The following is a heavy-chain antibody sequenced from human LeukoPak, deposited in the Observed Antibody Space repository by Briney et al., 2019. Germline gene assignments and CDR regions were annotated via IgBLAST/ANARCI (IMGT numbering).Heavy chain of an antibody. V-gene: IGHV3-21*01. CDR1: GFSFSTYS. J-gene: IGHJ4*02. D-gene: IGHD6-13*01. Sequence: KPGGSLRLSCAASGFSFSTYSMNWVRQAPGKGLEWVSSISSTGLYMFYADSVKGRFTISRDNAGNPLYLQMNSLRAEDTAVYYCATEKVYSSRRQVDYWGQGTLVTVSS. CDR2: ISSTGLYM. CDR3: ATEKVYSSRRQVDY.